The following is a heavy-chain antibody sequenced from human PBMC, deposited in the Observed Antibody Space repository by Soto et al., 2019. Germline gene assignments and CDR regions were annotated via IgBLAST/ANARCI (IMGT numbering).Heavy chain of an antibody. Sequence: SETLSLTCTVSGGSISSYFWGWIRQPPGKGLEWIGSIYYSGSTYYNPSLKSRVTISLDTSKNQFSLKLSSVTAADTAVYYCARGVYCSTTSCYWGMDVWGQGTTVTVSS. J-gene: IGHJ6*02. CDR3: ARGVYCSTTSCYWGMDV. CDR2: IYYSGST. D-gene: IGHD2-2*01. CDR1: GGSISSYF. V-gene: IGHV4-39*07.